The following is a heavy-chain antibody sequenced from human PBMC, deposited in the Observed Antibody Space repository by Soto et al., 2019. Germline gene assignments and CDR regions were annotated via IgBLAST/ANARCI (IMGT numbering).Heavy chain of an antibody. Sequence: QVQLQESGPGLVKPSDTLSLTCAVSGYSISSNNWWGWIRQPPGKGLEWIGYIYYSGTTYYNPSLKRRVTMSVDTSTNQFSLKLTTVTAVDTAVYYCARREIQGPIDYWGQGTLVTVSS. J-gene: IGHJ4*02. CDR1: GYSISSNNW. V-gene: IGHV4-28*01. D-gene: IGHD1-26*01. CDR2: IYYSGTT. CDR3: ARREIQGPIDY.